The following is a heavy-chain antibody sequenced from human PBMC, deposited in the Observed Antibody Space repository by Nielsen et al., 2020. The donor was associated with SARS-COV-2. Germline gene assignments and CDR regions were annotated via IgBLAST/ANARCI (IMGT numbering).Heavy chain of an antibody. CDR2: IYTSGST. Sequence: GSLRLSCTVSGGSISSYYWSWIRQPAGKGLEWIGRIYTSGSTNYNPSLKSRVTMSVDTSKNQFSLKLSSVTAADTAVYYCARDFNYYYYYYGMDVWGQGTTVTVSS. V-gene: IGHV4-4*07. CDR1: GGSISSYY. J-gene: IGHJ6*02. D-gene: IGHD1-20*01. CDR3: ARDFNYYYYYYGMDV.